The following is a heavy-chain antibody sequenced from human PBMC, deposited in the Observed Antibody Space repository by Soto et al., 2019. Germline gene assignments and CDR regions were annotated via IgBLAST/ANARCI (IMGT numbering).Heavy chain of an antibody. V-gene: IGHV1-69*12. CDR1: GATFSTYG. Sequence: QVHLVQSGAEVKKPGSSVKVSCKASGATFSTYGFTWVRQAPGQGLEWMGGIIPIFGTAHYAQKFQGRVTITADEPTSTAYMELRSLRSEDTAVYYCARALEEYYYDSSGYYSAYWGQGTLVTVSS. CDR3: ARALEEYYYDSSGYYSAY. J-gene: IGHJ4*02. CDR2: IIPIFGTA. D-gene: IGHD3-22*01.